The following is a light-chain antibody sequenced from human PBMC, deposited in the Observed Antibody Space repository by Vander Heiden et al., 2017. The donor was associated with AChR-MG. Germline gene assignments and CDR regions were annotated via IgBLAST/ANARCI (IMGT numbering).Light chain of an antibody. V-gene: IGKV1-39*01. CDR1: QSISSY. CDR2: ATS. CDR3: QQSYNRPYT. Sequence: DIQMTQSPSSLSASLGDRVTITCRASQSISSYLNWYLQRPGEAPKLLIYATSTLQRGVPSRFSGSVSGTDFTLSITSLQVEDFATYYCQQSYNRPYTFGQGTKLEIK. J-gene: IGKJ2*01.